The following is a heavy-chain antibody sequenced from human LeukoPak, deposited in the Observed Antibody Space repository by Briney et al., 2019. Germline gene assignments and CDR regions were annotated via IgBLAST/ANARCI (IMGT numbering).Heavy chain of an antibody. Sequence: PGGSLRLSCAASGFTLSSYWMHWVRQAPGKGLVWVSRIKSDGSSTSYADSVKGRFTISRDNAKNTLYLQMNSLRSEDTAVYYCARSDWFDPWGQGTLVTVSS. CDR3: ARSDWFDP. CDR1: GFTLSSYW. J-gene: IGHJ5*02. CDR2: IKSDGSST. V-gene: IGHV3-74*01.